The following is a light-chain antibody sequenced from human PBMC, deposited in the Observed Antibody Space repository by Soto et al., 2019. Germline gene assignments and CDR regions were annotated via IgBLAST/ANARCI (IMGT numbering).Light chain of an antibody. J-gene: IGKJ1*01. Sequence: DIQMTQSPSSLSASVGERVTITFRASQNIGVYLNWYQQKPGKAPKLLIYAASSLQSGVSSRFSGSGSATDFTLTISSLLPEDFATYYCHQSHSVPGTFGQGTKVDI. CDR1: QNIGVY. CDR3: HQSHSVPGT. V-gene: IGKV1-39*01. CDR2: AAS.